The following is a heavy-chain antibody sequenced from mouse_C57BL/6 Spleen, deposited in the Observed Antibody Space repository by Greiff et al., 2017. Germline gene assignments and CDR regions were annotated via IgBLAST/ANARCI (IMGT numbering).Heavy chain of an antibody. Sequence: EVQLQQSGTVLARPGASVKMSCKTSGYTFTSYWMHWVKQRPGQGLEWIGATYPGNSDTSYNQKFKGKAKLTAVTSASTAYMELSSLTNEDSAVYYCNYGSSSYYYAMDYWGQGTSVTVSS. D-gene: IGHD1-1*01. CDR2: TYPGNSDT. CDR1: GYTFTSYW. V-gene: IGHV1-5*01. J-gene: IGHJ4*01. CDR3: NYGSSSYYYAMDY.